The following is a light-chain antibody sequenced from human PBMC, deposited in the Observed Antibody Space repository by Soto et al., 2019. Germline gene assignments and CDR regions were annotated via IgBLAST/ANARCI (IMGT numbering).Light chain of an antibody. CDR2: KAS. J-gene: IGKJ1*01. CDR1: QSISSW. CDR3: QQYTNYSRT. Sequence: DIQMTQSPSTLSASVGDRVTITCRASQSISSWLAWYQQKPGKAPKLLIYKASGLESGVPSRFSGSGSGTEFTLTISSLQPDDFATYYCQQYTNYSRTFGQGTKVEIK. V-gene: IGKV1-5*03.